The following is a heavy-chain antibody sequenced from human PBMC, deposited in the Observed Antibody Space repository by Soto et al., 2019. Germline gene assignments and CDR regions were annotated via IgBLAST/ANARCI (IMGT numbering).Heavy chain of an antibody. V-gene: IGHV3-7*05. CDR2: ISGGGETE. D-gene: IGHD5-12*01. CDR1: GFSFSSFA. Sequence: PGGSLRLSCAASGFSFSSFAMNWVRQAPGQGLEWVANISGGGETEFSADSVKGRFTISRDNAMNSLYLQMNSLRVEDTAVYYCSRQQGRATMTIFDYWGQGTLVTVSS. J-gene: IGHJ4*02. CDR3: SRQQGRATMTIFDY.